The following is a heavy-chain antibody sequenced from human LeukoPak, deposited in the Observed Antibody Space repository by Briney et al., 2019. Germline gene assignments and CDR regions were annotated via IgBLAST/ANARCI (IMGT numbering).Heavy chain of an antibody. V-gene: IGHV4-34*01. CDR2: INHSGST. J-gene: IGHJ5*02. CDR3: ARRYSSSWYGGYGNWFDP. Sequence: TSETLSLTCAVYGGSFSGYYWSWIRQPPGKGLEWNGEINHSGSTNYNPSLKSRVTISVDTSKNQFSLKLSSVTAADTAVYYCARRYSSSWYGGYGNWFDPWGQGTLVTVSS. D-gene: IGHD6-13*01. CDR1: GGSFSGYY.